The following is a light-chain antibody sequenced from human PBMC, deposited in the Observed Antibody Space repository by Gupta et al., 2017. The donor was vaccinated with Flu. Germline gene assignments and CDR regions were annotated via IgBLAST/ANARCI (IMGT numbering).Light chain of an antibody. CDR3: QQYNSYPYT. Sequence: IQMTQSPSTLSASVGDRVTITCRARQSISSWLAWYQKKPGKAPKLLIYKASSLESGVPSRFSGSGSGTEFTLTISSLQPDDFATYYCQQYNSYPYTFGQGTKLEIK. CDR1: QSISSW. J-gene: IGKJ2*01. CDR2: KAS. V-gene: IGKV1-5*03.